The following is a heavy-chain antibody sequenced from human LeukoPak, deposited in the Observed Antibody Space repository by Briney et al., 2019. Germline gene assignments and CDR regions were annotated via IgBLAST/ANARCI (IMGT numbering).Heavy chain of an antibody. V-gene: IGHV3-20*04. Sequence: GGSLRLSCAASGFTFYEYGMSWVGQAPGKGLEWVSGINVNGDSTIYSDSVKGRFTISRDNSKKSLYLQMKSLRAEDTALYYCVRGGGDSSSWHIDYWGQGTPVTVSS. CDR2: INVNGDST. CDR3: VRGGGDSSSWHIDY. D-gene: IGHD6-13*01. CDR1: GFTFYEYG. J-gene: IGHJ4*02.